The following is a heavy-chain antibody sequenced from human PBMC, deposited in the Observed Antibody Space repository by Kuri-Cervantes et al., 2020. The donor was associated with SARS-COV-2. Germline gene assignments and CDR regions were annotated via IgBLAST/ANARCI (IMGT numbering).Heavy chain of an antibody. J-gene: IGHJ6*02. CDR3: ARGSSSSSNYYYYGMDV. D-gene: IGHD6-6*01. CDR1: GYTFTSYG. Sequence: ASVKVSCKASGYTFTSYGISWVRQAPGQELEWMGWISAYNGNTNYAQKLQGRVTMTTDTSTSTAYMELRSLRSDDTAVYYCARGSSSSSNYYYYGMDVWGQGTTVTVSS. CDR2: ISAYNGNT. V-gene: IGHV1-18*04.